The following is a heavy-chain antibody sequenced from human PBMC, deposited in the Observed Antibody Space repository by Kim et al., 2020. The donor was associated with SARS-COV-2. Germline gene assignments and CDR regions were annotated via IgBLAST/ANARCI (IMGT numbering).Heavy chain of an antibody. Sequence: SETLSLTCAVYGGSFSGYYWSWIRQPPGKGLEWIGEINHSGSTNYNPSLKSRVTISVDTSKNQFPLKLSSVTAADTAVYYCARAPYSSGWYALDYWGQGTLVTVSS. CDR1: GGSFSGYY. CDR3: ARAPYSSGWYALDY. J-gene: IGHJ4*02. CDR2: INHSGST. D-gene: IGHD6-19*01. V-gene: IGHV4-34*01.